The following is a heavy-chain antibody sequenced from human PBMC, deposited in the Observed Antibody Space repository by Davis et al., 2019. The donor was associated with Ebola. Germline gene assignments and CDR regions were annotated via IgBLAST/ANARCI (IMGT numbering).Heavy chain of an antibody. CDR1: GGSISSSSYY. Sequence: MPGGSLRLSCTVSGGSISSSSYYWGWIRQPPGKGLEWIGSIYDSGSTFYNPSLKSRVTISVDTSKNQFSLELSSVTAADTAVYYCARSGGWIQLWFGYWGQGTLVTVSS. D-gene: IGHD5-18*01. J-gene: IGHJ4*02. V-gene: IGHV4-39*01. CDR3: ARSGGWIQLWFGY. CDR2: IYDSGST.